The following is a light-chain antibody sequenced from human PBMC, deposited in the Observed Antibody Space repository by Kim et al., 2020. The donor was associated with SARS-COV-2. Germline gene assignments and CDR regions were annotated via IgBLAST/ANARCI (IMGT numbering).Light chain of an antibody. V-gene: IGLV6-57*04. CDR3: QSYDTNNWV. J-gene: IGLJ3*02. CDR1: SGRIASNY. CDR2: EDN. Sequence: NFMLTQPHSVSESPGKTVTISCTRSSGRIASNYVQWYQQRPGSAPTTVIFEDNQRPSGVPDRFSGSIDSSSNSASLTISRLKTEDEADYFCQSYDTNNWVFGGGTQLTVL.